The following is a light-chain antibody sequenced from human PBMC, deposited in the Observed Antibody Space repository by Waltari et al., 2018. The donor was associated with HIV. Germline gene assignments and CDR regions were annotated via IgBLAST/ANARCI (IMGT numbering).Light chain of an antibody. CDR3: AAWDDSLSAWV. CDR2: RND. J-gene: IGLJ3*02. Sequence: QSVLTQPPSASGTPGQRVSISCSGSSSNIGSNYVYWYQQLPGTAPKLLMYRNDERPSGVPERFSDSKSGTSASLAISGLRSEDEADYYCAAWDDSLSAWVFGGGTKLTVL. CDR1: SSNIGSNY. V-gene: IGLV1-47*01.